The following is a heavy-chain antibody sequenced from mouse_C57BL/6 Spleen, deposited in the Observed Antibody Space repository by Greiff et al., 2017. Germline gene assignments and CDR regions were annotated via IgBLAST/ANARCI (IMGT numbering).Heavy chain of an antibody. D-gene: IGHD4-1*02. Sequence: QVQLQQSGAELMKPGASVKLSCKATGYTFTGYWIEWVKQRPGHGLEWIGEILPGSGRTNYNEKFKGKATFTADTSSNTASMQLSSLTTEDSAIYYCARYEAQLGLPYYFDYWGQGTTLTVSS. V-gene: IGHV1-9*01. J-gene: IGHJ2*01. CDR3: ARYEAQLGLPYYFDY. CDR1: GYTFTGYW. CDR2: ILPGSGRT.